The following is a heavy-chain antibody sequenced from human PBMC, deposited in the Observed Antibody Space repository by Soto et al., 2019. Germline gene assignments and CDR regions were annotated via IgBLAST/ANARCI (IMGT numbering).Heavy chain of an antibody. CDR2: IYWDDDK. Sequence: QITLKESGPTLVKPTQTLTLTCTVSGFSLSTSGVGVGWIRQPPGKALEWLALIYWDDDKRYSPSLKSRLTITKDTSKNQVVLTMPNTDPVDTATYYCAHTLTPTSYIYYYGMDVWGQGTTVTVSS. V-gene: IGHV2-5*02. J-gene: IGHJ6*02. CDR3: AHTLTPTSYIYYYGMDV. CDR1: GFSLSTSGVG. D-gene: IGHD2-15*01.